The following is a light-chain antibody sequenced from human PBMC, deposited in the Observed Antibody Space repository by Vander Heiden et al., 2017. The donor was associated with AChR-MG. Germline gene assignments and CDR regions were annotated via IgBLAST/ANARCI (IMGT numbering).Light chain of an antibody. Sequence: EIVMTPSPATLSVSPGERATLSCRASQSVSSNLAWYQQKPGQAPRLLIYGASTRATGIPARFSGSGYGTEFTLTISSLQSEDFAVYYCQQDNNWPPLTFGGGTKVEIK. J-gene: IGKJ4*01. CDR2: GAS. CDR1: QSVSSN. V-gene: IGKV3-15*01. CDR3: QQDNNWPPLT.